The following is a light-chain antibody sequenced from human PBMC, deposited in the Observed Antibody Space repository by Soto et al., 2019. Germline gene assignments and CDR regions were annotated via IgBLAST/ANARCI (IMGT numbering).Light chain of an antibody. CDR3: QKLNSFPIT. CDR1: QDIRNV. V-gene: IGKV1-17*01. CDR2: AGY. Sequence: EMQMTQSPSSLSASVVHRVTITCRASQDIRNVLGWYKKKTGRANKIMIYAGYTLQSGVPSRFSGSGYGKEFNLKITRMQPEDFATYYCQKLNSFPITFGQGKRREIK. J-gene: IGKJ5*01.